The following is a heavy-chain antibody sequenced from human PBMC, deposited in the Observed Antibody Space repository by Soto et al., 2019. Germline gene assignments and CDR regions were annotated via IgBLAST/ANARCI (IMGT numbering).Heavy chain of an antibody. D-gene: IGHD1-1*01. V-gene: IGHV4-34*01. CDR2: INQSGST. Sequence: ASETLSLTCAVYGGSFGGYQWSWIRQPPGEGLEWIGEINQSGSTNYNPSLKSRVAISVDTSETQFSLRLNSLTAADTAVYYCARAVPWRKSFDIWGQGTAVTVSS. J-gene: IGHJ3*02. CDR1: GGSFGGYQ. CDR3: ARAVPWRKSFDI.